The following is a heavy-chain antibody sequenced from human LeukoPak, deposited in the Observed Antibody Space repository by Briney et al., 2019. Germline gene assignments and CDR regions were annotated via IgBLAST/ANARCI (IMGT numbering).Heavy chain of an antibody. CDR2: FYHGGST. CDR3: ARIPMYYYGSRRKYYFDY. J-gene: IGHJ4*02. Sequence: PSETLSLTCTVSGYSISTGYYWDWIRQPPGKGLEWIGTFYHGGSTYYNPSLKRRVTISVDTSKNQFSLKLSSVTAADTAVYYCARIPMYYYGSRRKYYFDYWGQGTLVTVSS. CDR1: GYSISTGYY. V-gene: IGHV4-38-2*02. D-gene: IGHD3-10*01.